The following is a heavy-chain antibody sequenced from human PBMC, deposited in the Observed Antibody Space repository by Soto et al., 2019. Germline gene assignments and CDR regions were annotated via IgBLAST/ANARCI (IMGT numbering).Heavy chain of an antibody. CDR2: ISYDGSNK. J-gene: IGHJ4*02. D-gene: IGHD6-19*01. CDR1: GFTFSSYA. Sequence: QVQLVESGGGVVQPGRSLRLSCAASGFTFSSYAMHWVRQAPGKGLEWVAVISYDGSNKYYADSVKGRFTISRDNSTNTLDLQRNSLRAEDTAVYYWARDITRGSGWELIAYWGQGTLVTVSA. V-gene: IGHV3-30-3*01. CDR3: ARDITRGSGWELIAY.